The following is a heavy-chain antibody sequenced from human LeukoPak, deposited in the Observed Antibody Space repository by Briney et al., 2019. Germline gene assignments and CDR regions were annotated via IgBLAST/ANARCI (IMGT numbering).Heavy chain of an antibody. Sequence: SETLSLTCTVSGGSISSSSYYWGWIRQPPGKGLEWIGGIHYNGNTYYNPSLKSRVTMSLDMSKNQFSLKLSSVTAADTAVYYCARIAAADVGYYYYGMDVWGQGTTVTVSS. CDR3: ARIAAADVGYYYYGMDV. CDR2: IHYNGNT. D-gene: IGHD6-13*01. V-gene: IGHV4-39*01. J-gene: IGHJ6*02. CDR1: GGSISSSSYY.